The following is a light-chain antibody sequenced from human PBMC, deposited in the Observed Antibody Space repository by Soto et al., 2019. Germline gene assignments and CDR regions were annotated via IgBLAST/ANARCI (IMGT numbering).Light chain of an antibody. J-gene: IGKJ4*01. CDR3: QQYGSSPLT. CDR1: QSGSSDY. V-gene: IGKV3-20*01. Sequence: EMVLTQSPGTRSLSPGERATLSCSASQSGSSDYLAWYQQKPGQTPKVLIYRASSRATGIPDRFSGSGSGTDFTLTISRLEPEDFAVYYCQQYGSSPLTFGGGTKVEIK. CDR2: RAS.